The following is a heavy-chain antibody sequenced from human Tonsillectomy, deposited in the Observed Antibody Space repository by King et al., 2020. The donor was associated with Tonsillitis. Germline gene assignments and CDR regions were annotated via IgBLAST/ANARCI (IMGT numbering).Heavy chain of an antibody. J-gene: IGHJ3*02. CDR2: ICSSQKYM. CDR1: GFTFSNFC. Sequence: VQLVESGGGLVKPGGSLRLSCATSGFTFSNFCLNWVRQAPGGGLEWVVSICSSQKYMYYSASVKGRFTISSDSAKNSLYLQMNSLRAEDTAVYYCAKDKGADYYDSGRGAFDIWGQGAMVTVSS. CDR3: AKDKGADYYDSGRGAFDI. V-gene: IGHV3-21*01. D-gene: IGHD3-22*01.